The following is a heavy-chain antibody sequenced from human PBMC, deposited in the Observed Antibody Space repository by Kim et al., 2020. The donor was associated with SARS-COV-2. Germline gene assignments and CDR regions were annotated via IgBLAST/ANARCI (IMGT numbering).Heavy chain of an antibody. V-gene: IGHV4-34*01. CDR3: ARDLGTRGYSYGRDTTRPGNEKRYYGMDV. D-gene: IGHD5-18*01. J-gene: IGHJ6*02. CDR1: GGSFSGYY. CDR2: INHSGST. Sequence: SETLSLTCAVYGGSFSGYYWSWIRQPPGKGLEWIGEINHSGSTNYNPSLKSRVTISVDTSKNQFSLKLSSVTAADTAVYYCARDLGTRGYSYGRDTTRPGNEKRYYGMDVWGQGTTVTVSS.